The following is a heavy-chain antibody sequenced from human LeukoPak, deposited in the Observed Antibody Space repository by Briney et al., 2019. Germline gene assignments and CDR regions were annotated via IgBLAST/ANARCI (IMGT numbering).Heavy chain of an antibody. CDR2: IYTSGST. V-gene: IGHV4-4*07. CDR1: SGSISSYY. CDR3: AKDVGMIGYCSGGSCYAIDY. J-gene: IGHJ4*02. Sequence: SETLSLTCTVSSGSISSYYWSWIRQPAGKGLEWIGRIYTSGSTNYNPSLKSRVTISTDMSRNQFSLKLSSLTAADTAVYYCAKDVGMIGYCSGGSCYAIDYWGQGTLVTVSS. D-gene: IGHD2-15*01.